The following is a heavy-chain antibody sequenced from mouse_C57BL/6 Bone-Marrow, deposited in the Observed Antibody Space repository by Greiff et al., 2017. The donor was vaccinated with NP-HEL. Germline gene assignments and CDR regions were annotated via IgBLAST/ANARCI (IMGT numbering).Heavy chain of an antibody. J-gene: IGHJ1*03. D-gene: IGHD1-1*01. Sequence: EVKLVESGGGLVQPGGSLKLSCAASGFTLSDYGMAWVRQAPRKGPEWVAFISNLAYSIYYADTVTGRFTISRENAKNTLYLEMSSLRSEDTAMYYCARHYYGSSYWYFDVWGTGTTVTVSS. CDR1: GFTLSDYG. CDR3: ARHYYGSSYWYFDV. CDR2: ISNLAYSI. V-gene: IGHV5-15*01.